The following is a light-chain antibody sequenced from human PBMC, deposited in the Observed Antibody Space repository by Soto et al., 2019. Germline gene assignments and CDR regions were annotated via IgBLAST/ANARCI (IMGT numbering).Light chain of an antibody. CDR1: QGIRND. J-gene: IGKJ5*01. V-gene: IGKV1-39*01. Sequence: QMTQSPSSLSESVVDRVTIPFRASQGIRNDLGWYQQKPGKAPKLLIYAASSLQSGVPSRFSGSRSGPDFTLTISSLQPEDFATYYCQQSYSSPPTFGQGTRLEIK. CDR2: AAS. CDR3: QQSYSSPPT.